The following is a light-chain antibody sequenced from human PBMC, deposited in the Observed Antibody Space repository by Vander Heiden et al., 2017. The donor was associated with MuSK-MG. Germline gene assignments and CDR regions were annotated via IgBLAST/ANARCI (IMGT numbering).Light chain of an antibody. Sequence: SSELTQPPSVSVSPGQTASITCSGAKLGDKYACWYQQKPGQSPVLVIYQDSKRPSGIPERFSGSNSGNTATLNISGTQAMDEADYYCQAWDSSTAEVVFGGGTKLTVL. J-gene: IGLJ2*01. CDR1: KLGDKY. CDR3: QAWDSSTAEVV. CDR2: QDS. V-gene: IGLV3-1*01.